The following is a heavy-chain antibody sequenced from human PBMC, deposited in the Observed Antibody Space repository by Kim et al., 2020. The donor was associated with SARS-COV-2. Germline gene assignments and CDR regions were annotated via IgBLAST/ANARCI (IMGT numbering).Heavy chain of an antibody. Sequence: GGFLRLSCAASGFTFSVYGMHWVRQAPGKGLEWVAVIKSDGSNKYYADSVMGRFTISTDNSKNMLFLQMNSLRAEDTAVYYCANFESWGQGTLVTVSS. CDR1: GFTFSVYG. J-gene: IGHJ4*02. CDR2: IKSDGSNK. CDR3: ANFES. V-gene: IGHV3-33*06.